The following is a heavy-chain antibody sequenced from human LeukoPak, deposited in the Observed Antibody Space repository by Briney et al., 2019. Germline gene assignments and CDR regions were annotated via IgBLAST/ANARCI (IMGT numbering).Heavy chain of an antibody. J-gene: IGHJ4*02. V-gene: IGHV3-23*01. Sequence: GGSLRLSCAASGFTFSSYAMSWVRQAPGKGLEWVSAISGSVGTTYYADSVKGRFTISRDNSKNTVFLQMNGLRAEDTAVYYCAKLHVTGLIAADGHYWGQGTLVTVSS. CDR3: AKLHVTGLIAADGHY. CDR1: GFTFSSYA. CDR2: ISGSVGTT. D-gene: IGHD6-13*01.